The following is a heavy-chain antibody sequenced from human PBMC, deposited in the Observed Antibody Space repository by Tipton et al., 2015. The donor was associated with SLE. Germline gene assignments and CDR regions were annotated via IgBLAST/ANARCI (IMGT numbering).Heavy chain of an antibody. CDR1: GFTFSSYE. V-gene: IGHV3-23*01. CDR3: AKDLVDYGDYAVI. J-gene: IGHJ3*02. D-gene: IGHD4-17*01. Sequence: SLRLSCAASGFTFSSYEMNWVRQAPGKGLEWVSAISGSGGSTYYADSVKGRFTISRDNSKNTLYLQMNSLRAEDTAVYYCAKDLVDYGDYAVIWGQGTMVTVSS. CDR2: ISGSGGST.